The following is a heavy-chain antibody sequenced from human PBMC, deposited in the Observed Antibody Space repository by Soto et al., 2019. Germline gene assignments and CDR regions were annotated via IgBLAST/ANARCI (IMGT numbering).Heavy chain of an antibody. CDR1: GVTLSSYA. D-gene: IGHD3-22*01. J-gene: IGHJ5*02. V-gene: IGHV3-23*01. CDR2: ISDTGGGT. CDR3: AVGRHKTSGSNTWFDP. Sequence: GGSLRLSCAASGVTLSSYAMNWVRQAPGKGLEWVSTISDTGGGTFYAGSVKGRFTISRDNSKNTLYLQMHRLRADDSALYFCAVGRHKTSGSNTWFDPWGRGTQVTVSS.